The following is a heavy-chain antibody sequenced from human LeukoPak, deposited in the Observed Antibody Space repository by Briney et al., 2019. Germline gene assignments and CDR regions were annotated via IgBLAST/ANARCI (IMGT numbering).Heavy chain of an antibody. D-gene: IGHD2-15*01. J-gene: IGHJ4*02. CDR1: GYTFTGYY. CDR2: INPNSGGT. Sequence: ASVKVSCKASGYTFTGYYMHWVRQAPGQGLKWMGWINPNSGGTNYAQKFQGRVTMTRDTSISTAYMELSRLRSDDTAVYYCARERCSGGSCYFHFDYWGQGTLVTVSS. V-gene: IGHV1-2*02. CDR3: ARERCSGGSCYFHFDY.